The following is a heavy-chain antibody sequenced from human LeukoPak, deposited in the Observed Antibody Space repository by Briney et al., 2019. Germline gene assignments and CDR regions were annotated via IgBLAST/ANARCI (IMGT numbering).Heavy chain of an antibody. J-gene: IGHJ5*02. V-gene: IGHV4-59*01. CDR2: IYYSGST. CDR1: GGSISSYY. D-gene: IGHD6-13*01. Sequence: PSETLSLTCTVSGGSISSYYWSWIRQPPGKGLEWIGYIYYSGSTNYNPSLKSRVTISVDTSKNQFSLKLSSVTAADTAVYYCARDGVAAAGSWIPFDPWGQGTLVTVSS. CDR3: ARDGVAAAGSWIPFDP.